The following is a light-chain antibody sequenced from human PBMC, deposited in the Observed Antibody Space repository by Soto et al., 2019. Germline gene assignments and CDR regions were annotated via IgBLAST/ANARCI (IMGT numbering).Light chain of an antibody. V-gene: IGKV1-6*01. CDR2: AAT. Sequence: AIQLTQSPSSLSASVGDRVTITCRASTGIRTDLSWYQQKPGKVPKVLIYAATSLHSGVPSRFSGSGSGTDSTLTIRSMQTEDFANYYCLQDYNYPWTFGQGTKVDIK. J-gene: IGKJ1*01. CDR1: TGIRTD. CDR3: LQDYNYPWT.